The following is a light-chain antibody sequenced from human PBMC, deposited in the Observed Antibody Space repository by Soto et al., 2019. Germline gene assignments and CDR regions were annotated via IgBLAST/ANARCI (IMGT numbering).Light chain of an antibody. CDR3: LLYYDGAHG. V-gene: IGLV7-43*01. Sequence: QALVTQEPSLTVSPGGTVTLTCASSTGAVTSDSYPRWFQQKPGQAPRALIYTISNKHSWTPARFSGSLLGGKAALTLSDVQPEDAAAYFCLLYYDGAHGFGPGTKLTVL. CDR2: TIS. CDR1: TGAVTSDSY. J-gene: IGLJ1*01.